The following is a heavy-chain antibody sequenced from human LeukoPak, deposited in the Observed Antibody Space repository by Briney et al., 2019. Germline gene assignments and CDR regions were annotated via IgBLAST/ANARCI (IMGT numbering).Heavy chain of an antibody. Sequence: SQTLSLTCAISGDSISSNSATWIWLRQSPSRGLEWLGRTYYQSPKWYYDYGLSVRSRITVNPDTSTNQFSLQLNSVTPEDTAVYYCARAPHGSGCDYWSQGTLVTVSS. CDR2: TYYQSPKWYY. CDR1: GDSISSNSAT. D-gene: IGHD6-19*01. J-gene: IGHJ4*02. CDR3: ARAPHGSGCDY. V-gene: IGHV6-1*01.